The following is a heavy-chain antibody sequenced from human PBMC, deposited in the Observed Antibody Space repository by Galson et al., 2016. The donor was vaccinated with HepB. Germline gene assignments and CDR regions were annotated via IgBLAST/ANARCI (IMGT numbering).Heavy chain of an antibody. J-gene: IGHJ6*02. Sequence: SLRLSCAASGFTFSTYNMNWVRQAPGKGLEWVSSISNSNSYIYYTDSVKGRFTLSRDNAKNSLYLQMNSLRAEDTAVYYCARDFGYCSSTSCYKGGLFYYYGMDVWGQGTTVTVSS. CDR1: GFTFSTYN. D-gene: IGHD2-2*02. CDR2: ISNSNSYI. V-gene: IGHV3-21*01. CDR3: ARDFGYCSSTSCYKGGLFYYYGMDV.